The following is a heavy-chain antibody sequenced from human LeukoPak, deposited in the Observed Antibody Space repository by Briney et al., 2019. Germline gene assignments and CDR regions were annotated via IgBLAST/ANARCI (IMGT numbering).Heavy chain of an antibody. V-gene: IGHV5-51*01. Sequence: GESLKISCNGSGYSFTTYWIGWVRQMPGKGLEWMGFIYPSDSDTRYSPSFQGQVTISADKSISTAYLQWSSLKASDTAMYYCGTTTVTTGRPFDYRGQGTLVTVSS. D-gene: IGHD4-11*01. CDR2: IYPSDSDT. CDR1: GYSFTTYW. J-gene: IGHJ4*02. CDR3: GTTTVTTGRPFDY.